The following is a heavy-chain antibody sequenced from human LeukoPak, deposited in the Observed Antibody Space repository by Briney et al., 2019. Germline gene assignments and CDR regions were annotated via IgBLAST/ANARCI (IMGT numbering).Heavy chain of an antibody. V-gene: IGHV3-74*01. D-gene: IGHD3-10*01. J-gene: IGHJ5*02. CDR1: GFPLSTYW. CDR3: AKITMVRGRAP. CDR2: ISGEGSNT. Sequence: GGSLRLSCAASGFPLSTYWMHWVRQAPGKGLVWVSRISGEGSNTNYADSVKGRFTISRDDAKNTLFLQMNNLRAEDTAIYYCAKITMVRGRAPWGQGTLVTVSS.